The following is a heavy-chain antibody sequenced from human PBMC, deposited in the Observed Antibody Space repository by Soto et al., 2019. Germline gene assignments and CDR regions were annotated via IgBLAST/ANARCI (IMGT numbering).Heavy chain of an antibody. CDR1: CYTFIKYG. CDR2: ISPYNGNT. V-gene: IGHV1-18*01. Sequence: GASGKVSWKASCYTFIKYGINWVRQTPGQGLEWMAWISPYNGNTNYAQNFQDRITMTTDTSTSTVNMELRGLRSDDTALYYCARDRMGYSSSSNDASDIWG. CDR3: ARDRMGYSSSSNDASDI. J-gene: IGHJ3*02. D-gene: IGHD6-6*01.